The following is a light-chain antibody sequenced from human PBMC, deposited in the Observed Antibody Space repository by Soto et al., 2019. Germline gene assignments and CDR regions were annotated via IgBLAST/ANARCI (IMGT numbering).Light chain of an antibody. V-gene: IGKV3-11*01. J-gene: IGKJ5*01. CDR3: HQRYAWPPIT. CDR1: RSVRSY. CDR2: DAS. Sequence: EIVLTQSPATLSLSPGERATLSCRASRSVRSYLAWYQQKPGQAPRLLIYDASNRAAGIPARFSGSGSETDFTLTLSNLEPEDFAVYFFHQRYAWPPITFGQGTLLQMK.